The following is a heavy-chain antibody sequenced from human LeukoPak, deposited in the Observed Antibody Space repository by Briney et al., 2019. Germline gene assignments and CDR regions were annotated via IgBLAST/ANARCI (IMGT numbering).Heavy chain of an antibody. CDR3: ARGYDSSGYYYADAFDI. CDR2: INIDVSST. CDR1: GFTFSRYW. Sequence: GGSLRLSCAASGFTFSRYWMHWVRQAPGKGLVWVSRINIDVSSTSYADSVKGRFTISRDNAKNTLYLQMNSLRAEDTAVYYCARGYDSSGYYYADAFDIWGQGTTVTVSS. J-gene: IGHJ3*02. V-gene: IGHV3-74*01. D-gene: IGHD3-22*01.